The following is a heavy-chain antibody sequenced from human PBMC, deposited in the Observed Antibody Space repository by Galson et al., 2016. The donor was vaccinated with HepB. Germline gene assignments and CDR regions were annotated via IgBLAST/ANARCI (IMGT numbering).Heavy chain of an antibody. D-gene: IGHD6-19*01. V-gene: IGHV3-23*01. J-gene: IGHJ4*02. Sequence: SLRLSCAASGFTFGTYAMSWVRQAPGKGLEWVSSISNNGGSTYHADSVRGRFTISRDNSKNTLFLQMNGLRAEDTAVYYCAREYSRRSGLDLWGQGTLVIVSS. CDR2: ISNNGGST. CDR1: GFTFGTYA. CDR3: AREYSRRSGLDL.